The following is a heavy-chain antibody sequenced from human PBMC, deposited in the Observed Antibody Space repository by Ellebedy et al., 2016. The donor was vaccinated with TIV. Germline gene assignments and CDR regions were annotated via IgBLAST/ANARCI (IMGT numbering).Heavy chain of an antibody. D-gene: IGHD5-12*01. Sequence: MPSETLSLTCTVSGTTLTTGNSYWSWVRQRPGTGLAWIGYCYYTGATRYSPSRKSRVTISLDTSQNQFSLNLNSVTASDTAVYYCSRGYAGYDFDHWGQGILVTVSS. CDR3: SRGYAGYDFDH. CDR1: GTTLTTGNSY. J-gene: IGHJ4*02. CDR2: CYYTGAT. V-gene: IGHV4-61*01.